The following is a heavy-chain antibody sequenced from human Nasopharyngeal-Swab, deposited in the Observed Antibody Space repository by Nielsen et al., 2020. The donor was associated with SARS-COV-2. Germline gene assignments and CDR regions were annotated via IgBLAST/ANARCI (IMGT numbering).Heavy chain of an antibody. V-gene: IGHV3-11*01. CDR3: ATDYYDSSGAHGVFDY. CDR1: GFTFSDYY. J-gene: IGHJ4*02. D-gene: IGHD3-22*01. Sequence: GESLKISCAASGFTFSDYYVSWIRQAPGKGLEWVSYISSSGSTIYYADSVKGRFTISRDNAKNSLYLQMNSLRAEDTAVYYCATDYYDSSGAHGVFDYWGQGTLVTVSS. CDR2: ISSSGSTI.